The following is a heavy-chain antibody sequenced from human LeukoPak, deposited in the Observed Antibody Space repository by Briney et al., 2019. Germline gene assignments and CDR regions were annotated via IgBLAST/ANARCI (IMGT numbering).Heavy chain of an antibody. V-gene: IGHV7-4-1*02. CDR1: GYTFSSNA. CDR2: IDTNTGNP. Sequence: ASVKVSCKASGYTFSSNAINWVRQAPGQGLEWMGWIDTNTGNPTYGQGFTGQFVFSLDTSVSTAYLQISSLKAEDTAEYFCARGYDSSGYFSDWGQGTLVTVSS. CDR3: ARGYDSSGYFSD. D-gene: IGHD3-22*01. J-gene: IGHJ4*02.